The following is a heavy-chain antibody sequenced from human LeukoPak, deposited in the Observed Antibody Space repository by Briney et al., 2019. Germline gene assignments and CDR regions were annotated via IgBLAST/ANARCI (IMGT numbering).Heavy chain of an antibody. J-gene: IGHJ6*03. CDR3: CTTVITSRYMDV. CDR2: IRGKAYGATT. CDR1: GFTFGGYS. D-gene: IGHD4-23*01. V-gene: IGHV3-49*04. Sequence: GGSLRLSCSTSGFTFGGYSMSWVRQAPGKGLEWVGFIRGKAYGATTEYAAPVKGRFSFSRDESNNSLDLLMNSLKIEDTAVYYCCTTVITSRYMDVWGKGTTVAISS.